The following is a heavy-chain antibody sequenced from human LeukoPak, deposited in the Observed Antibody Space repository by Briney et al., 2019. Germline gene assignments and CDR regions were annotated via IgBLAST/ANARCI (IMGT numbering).Heavy chain of an antibody. D-gene: IGHD3-22*01. J-gene: IGHJ4*02. CDR3: ARDPKFPPSITMIVPGDY. Sequence: ASVKVSCKASGYTFTSYAMNWVRQAPGQGLEWMGWINTNTGNPTYAQGFTGRFVFSLDTSVSTAYLQISSLKAEDTAVYYCARDPKFPPSITMIVPGDYWGQGTLVTVSS. CDR1: GYTFTSYA. CDR2: INTNTGNP. V-gene: IGHV7-4-1*02.